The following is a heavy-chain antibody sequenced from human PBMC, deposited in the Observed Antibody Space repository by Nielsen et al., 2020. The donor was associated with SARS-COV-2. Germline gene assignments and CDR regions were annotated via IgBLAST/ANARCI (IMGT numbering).Heavy chain of an antibody. CDR1: GYTFTNYY. J-gene: IGHJ5*02. Sequence: ASVKVSCKASGYTFTNYYMHWMRQAPGQGPEWLGRVNPNSGATNYAQKFQGRVTLTRDASINTTYMELTRLTSDDTAVYYCARVRSSSGIWFDPWGQGTLVVVSS. CDR3: ARVRSSSGIWFDP. CDR2: VNPNSGAT. V-gene: IGHV1-2*06. D-gene: IGHD3-10*01.